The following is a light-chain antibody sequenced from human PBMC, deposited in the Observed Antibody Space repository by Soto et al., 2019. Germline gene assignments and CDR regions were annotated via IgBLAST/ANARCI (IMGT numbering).Light chain of an antibody. CDR1: QSASSD. Sequence: EIVMTQSPAILSVSPGERATLSCRASQSASSDLAWYQQKPGQAPRLLIYAASTGATGIPSGFSGSGSGTEFALSITSLQSEDLVVYYCQQYKKWPFTFGGGTEVEIK. CDR2: AAS. CDR3: QQYKKWPFT. V-gene: IGKV3D-15*01. J-gene: IGKJ4*01.